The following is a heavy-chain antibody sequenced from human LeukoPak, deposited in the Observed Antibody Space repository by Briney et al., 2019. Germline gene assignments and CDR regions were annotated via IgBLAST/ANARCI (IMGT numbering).Heavy chain of an antibody. CDR2: IYYSGST. V-gene: IGHV4-39*01. Sequence: SETLSLTCTVSGGSISSSSYYWGWIRQPPGKGLEWIGSIYYSGSTYCNPSLKSRVTISVDTSKNQFSLKLSSVTAADTAVYYCARHGDYGDYFDYWGQGTLVTVSS. CDR1: GGSISSSSYY. CDR3: ARHGDYGDYFDY. J-gene: IGHJ4*02. D-gene: IGHD4-17*01.